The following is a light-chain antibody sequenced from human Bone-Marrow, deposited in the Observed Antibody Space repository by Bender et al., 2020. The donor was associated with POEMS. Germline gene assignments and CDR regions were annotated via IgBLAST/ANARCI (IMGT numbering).Light chain of an antibody. J-gene: IGLJ3*02. CDR3: SSYAANSMM. Sequence: QSALTQPASVSGSPGQSITISCTGSSSDVGSYNLVSWYQQHSGKVPKLIISEVSKRPSGVSIRFSASKSGNTASLRISGLQAEDEADYYCSSYAANSMMFGGGTKLTVL. V-gene: IGLV2-23*02. CDR1: SSDVGSYNL. CDR2: EVS.